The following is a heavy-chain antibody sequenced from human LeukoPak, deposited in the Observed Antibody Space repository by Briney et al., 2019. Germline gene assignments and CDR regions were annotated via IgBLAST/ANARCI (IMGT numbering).Heavy chain of an antibody. V-gene: IGHV4-34*01. CDR3: ARIVSGSYFYFDY. CDR1: GGSFSGYY. J-gene: IGHJ4*02. D-gene: IGHD1-26*01. CDR2: INHSGST. Sequence: PSETLSLTCAVYGGSFSGYYWSWIRQPPGKGLDWIGEINHSGSTNYNPSLKSRVTISVDTSNSQFSLNLSSVTAADTAVYYCARIVSGSYFYFDYWGQGTLVTVSS.